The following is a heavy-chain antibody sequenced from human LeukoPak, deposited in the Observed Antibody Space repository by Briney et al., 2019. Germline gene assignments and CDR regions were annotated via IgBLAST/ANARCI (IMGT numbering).Heavy chain of an antibody. V-gene: IGHV3-33*01. J-gene: IGHJ4*02. CDR1: GFTFSSYG. Sequence: PGGSLRLFCAASGFTFSSYGMHWVRQAPGKGLEWVAVIWYDGSNKYYADSVKGRFTISRDNSKNTLYLQMNSLRAEDTAVYYCASSGVKTTFTGEIDYWGQGTLVTVSS. D-gene: IGHD1/OR15-1a*01. CDR3: ASSGVKTTFTGEIDY. CDR2: IWYDGSNK.